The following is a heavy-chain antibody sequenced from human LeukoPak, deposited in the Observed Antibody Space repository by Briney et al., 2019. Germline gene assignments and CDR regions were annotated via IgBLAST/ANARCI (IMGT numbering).Heavy chain of an antibody. D-gene: IGHD6-6*01. Sequence: SETLSLTCTVSGGSISSYYWSWIRQPPGKGLEWIGYIYYSGSTNYNPSLKSRVTISVDTSKNQFSLKLSSVTAADTAVYYCARHALHSSSTRVHCYFDVWGDRCLVTVSS. CDR2: IYYSGST. V-gene: IGHV4-59*08. CDR1: GGSISSYY. J-gene: IGHJ2*01. CDR3: ARHALHSSSTRVHCYFDV.